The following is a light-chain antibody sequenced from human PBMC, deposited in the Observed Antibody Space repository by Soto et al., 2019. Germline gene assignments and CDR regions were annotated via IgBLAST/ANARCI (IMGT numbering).Light chain of an antibody. CDR2: DVT. CDR3: SSFTTTTIHFV. Sequence: QSVVTQPASVSGSPGQSITISCTGTSSDIGAYNHVSWYQQHPGKAPKLIIYDVTNRPSGVFSRFSGSKSDLTASLTISRLQAEDEADYYCSSFTTTTIHFVFGTGTKLTVL. CDR1: SSDIGAYNH. J-gene: IGLJ1*01. V-gene: IGLV2-14*01.